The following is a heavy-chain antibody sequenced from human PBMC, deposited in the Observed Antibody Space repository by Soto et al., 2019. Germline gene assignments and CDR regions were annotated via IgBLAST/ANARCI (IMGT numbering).Heavy chain of an antibody. V-gene: IGHV3-15*01. CDR1: GFTFTDAW. CDR3: ATGSARFDF. CDR2: VKSQIDGGTT. Sequence: EVQLVESGGGSAKPGGSVRLSCAASGFTFTDAWMNWVRQVPGEGLEWVGHVKSQIDGGTTDSAAALDGRVTISRDDSKNMVYLQLNRLITDDTAVYYCATGSARFDFWGQGTLVTVSS. D-gene: IGHD6-6*01. J-gene: IGHJ5*01.